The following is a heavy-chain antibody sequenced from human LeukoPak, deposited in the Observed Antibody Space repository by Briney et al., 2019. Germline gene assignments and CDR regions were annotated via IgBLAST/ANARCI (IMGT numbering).Heavy chain of an antibody. Sequence: PGGSLRLSCAASGFTFSSYEMNWVRQVPGKGLEWVPYINSSGSTKYYADSVKGRFTISRDNAKNSLYLQMNSLRAEDTAVYYWSRGQDDFYDYGFFDYWGQGTLVTVSS. V-gene: IGHV3-48*03. D-gene: IGHD4-17*01. CDR1: GFTFSSYE. CDR2: INSSGSTK. CDR3: SRGQDDFYDYGFFDY. J-gene: IGHJ4*02.